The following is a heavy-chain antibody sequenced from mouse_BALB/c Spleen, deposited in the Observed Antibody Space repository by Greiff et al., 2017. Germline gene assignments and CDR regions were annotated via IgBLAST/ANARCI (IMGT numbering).Heavy chain of an antibody. V-gene: IGHV7-3*02. Sequence: EVKLVESGGGLVQPGGSLRLSCATSGFTFTDYYMSWVRQPPGKALEWLGFIRNKANGYTTEYSASVKGRFTISRDNSQSILYLQMNTLRAEDSATYYCARVGGNLYAMDYWGQGTSVTVSS. J-gene: IGHJ4*01. D-gene: IGHD2-1*01. CDR3: ARVGGNLYAMDY. CDR1: GFTFTDYY. CDR2: IRNKANGYTT.